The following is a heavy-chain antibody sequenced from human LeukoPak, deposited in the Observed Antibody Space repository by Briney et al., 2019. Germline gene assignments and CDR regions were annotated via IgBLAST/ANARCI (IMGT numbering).Heavy chain of an antibody. Sequence: ASVKVSCKASGYTFTSYGISWVRQAPGRGLEWMGWISAYNGNTNYAQKLQGRVTMTTDTSTSTAYMELRSLRSDDTAVYYCAREGDSGFWSGYRFNWFDPWGQGTLVTVSS. J-gene: IGHJ5*02. CDR1: GYTFTSYG. D-gene: IGHD3-3*01. CDR3: AREGDSGFWSGYRFNWFDP. V-gene: IGHV1-18*01. CDR2: ISAYNGNT.